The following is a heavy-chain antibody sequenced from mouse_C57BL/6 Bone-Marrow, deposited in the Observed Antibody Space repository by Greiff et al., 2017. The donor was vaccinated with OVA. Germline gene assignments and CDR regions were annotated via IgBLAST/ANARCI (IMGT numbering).Heavy chain of an antibody. CDR3: ARRDYYGSSSLFDY. D-gene: IGHD1-1*01. Sequence: EVKLMESGPELVKPGASVKMSCKASGYTFTDYNMHWVKQSHGKSLEWIGYINPNNGGTSYNQKFKGKATLTVNKSSSTAYMELRSLTSEDSAVYYCARRDYYGSSSLFDYWGQGTTLTVSS. CDR1: GYTFTDYN. CDR2: INPNNGGT. V-gene: IGHV1-22*01. J-gene: IGHJ2*01.